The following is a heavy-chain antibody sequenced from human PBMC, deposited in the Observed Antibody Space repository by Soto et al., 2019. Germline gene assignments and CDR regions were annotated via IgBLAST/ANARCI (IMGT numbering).Heavy chain of an antibody. CDR1: GFTFSNAW. D-gene: IGHD3-10*01. J-gene: IGHJ4*02. CDR3: TTAGDYGSGRDYFDY. V-gene: IGHV3-15*01. CDR2: IKSKTDGGTT. Sequence: EVQLVESGGGLVKPGGSLRLSCAASGFTFSNAWMSWVRQAPGKGLEWVGRIKSKTDGGTTDYAAPVKGRFTISRDDSKNTLYLQMNSLKTEDTAVYYCTTAGDYGSGRDYFDYWGQGTLVTVSS.